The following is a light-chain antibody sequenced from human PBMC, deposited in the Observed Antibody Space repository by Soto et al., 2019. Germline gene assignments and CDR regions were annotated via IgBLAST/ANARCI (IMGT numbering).Light chain of an antibody. Sequence: DIQMTQSPSTLSASVGDRVTITCRASQSISTWLAWYQQKPGKAPKLLIYKASSLESGVPSRFTGSGSGTEFTLTISSLQPDDFATYYCQQYSSWGTFGQGTKVEIK. CDR2: KAS. J-gene: IGKJ1*01. CDR1: QSISTW. V-gene: IGKV1-5*03. CDR3: QQYSSWGT.